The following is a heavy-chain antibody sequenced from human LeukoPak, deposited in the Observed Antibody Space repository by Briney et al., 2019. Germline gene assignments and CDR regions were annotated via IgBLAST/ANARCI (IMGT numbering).Heavy chain of an antibody. CDR1: GFPFSSYW. V-gene: IGHV3-7*04. CDR3: ARDSAYFDL. J-gene: IGHJ2*01. Sequence: PGGSLRLSCTASGFPFSSYWTAWVRQAPGKGLEWVANIKQDGNAENYLDSVKGRFTIYKDNAKNSLYLQMNSLRAEDSAVYYCARDSAYFDLWGPGTLVTVSS. D-gene: IGHD2-15*01. CDR2: IKQDGNAE.